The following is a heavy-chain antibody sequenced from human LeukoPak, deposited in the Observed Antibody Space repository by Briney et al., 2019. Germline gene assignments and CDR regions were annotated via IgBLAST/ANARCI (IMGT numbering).Heavy chain of an antibody. Sequence: SETLSLTCTVSGGTISSYDWSWIRQPPGKELEWIGYIYYSGSTNYNPSLKSRVTISVNTSKNQFSLKLSSVTAADKAVYYCARGGSGSYPPFDYWDQGTLVTVSA. CDR2: IYYSGST. D-gene: IGHD1-26*01. CDR1: GGTISSYD. V-gene: IGHV4-59*01. J-gene: IGHJ4*02. CDR3: ARGGSGSYPPFDY.